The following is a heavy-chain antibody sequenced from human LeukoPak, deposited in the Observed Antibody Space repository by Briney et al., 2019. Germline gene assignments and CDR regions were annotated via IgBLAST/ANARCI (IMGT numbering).Heavy chain of an antibody. J-gene: IGHJ5*02. CDR2: MNPNSGNT. CDR3: ARAANWHDDDWFDP. Sequence: ASVKVSGKASGYTFTSYYINWVRQATGQGPEWRGWMNPNSGNTDYAQRFQGRVTMTRNTSISTAYMELSSLRSEDTAVYYCARAANWHDDDWFDPWGQGTLVTVSS. V-gene: IGHV1-8*01. D-gene: IGHD1-1*01. CDR1: GYTFTSYY.